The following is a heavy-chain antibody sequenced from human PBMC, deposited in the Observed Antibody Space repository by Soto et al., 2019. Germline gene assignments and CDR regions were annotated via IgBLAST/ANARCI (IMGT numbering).Heavy chain of an antibody. J-gene: IGHJ6*02. CDR3: AKDHCWGSCYKYHGMDV. CDR1: GLTFSSFG. Sequence: QVQLVESGGGVVQPGGSLRLSCEVSGLTFSSFGMHWVRQAPGKGLEWVSLISYDGSDTFSADSVRGRFIISRDNSKNTLYLQMNRLRPEDSAVYYCAKDHCWGSCYKYHGMDVWGHGTTVTVSS. V-gene: IGHV3-30*02. CDR2: ISYDGSDT. D-gene: IGHD3-16*01.